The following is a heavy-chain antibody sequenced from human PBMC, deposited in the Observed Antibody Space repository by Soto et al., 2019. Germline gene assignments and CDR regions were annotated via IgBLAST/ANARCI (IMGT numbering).Heavy chain of an antibody. D-gene: IGHD3-9*01. J-gene: IGHJ4*02. V-gene: IGHV4-59*08. Sequence: SETLSLTCTVSGGSISSYYWSWIRQPPGKGLEWIGYIYYSGSTNYNPSLKSRVTISVDTSKNQFSLKLSSVTAADTAVYYCARHILRYFDWSTDYWGQGTLVTVYS. CDR2: IYYSGST. CDR3: ARHILRYFDWSTDY. CDR1: GGSISSYY.